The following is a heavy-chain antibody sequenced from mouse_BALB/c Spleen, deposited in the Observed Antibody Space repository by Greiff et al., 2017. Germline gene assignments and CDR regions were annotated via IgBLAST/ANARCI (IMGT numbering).Heavy chain of an antibody. CDR2: IRNKANGYTT. CDR3: ARDPLTGYFDY. J-gene: IGHJ2*01. D-gene: IGHD4-1*01. V-gene: IGHV7-3*02. CDR1: GFTFTDYY. Sequence: EVQLVESGGGLVQPGGSLRLSCATSGFTFTDYYMSWVRQPPGKALEWLGFIRNKANGYTTEYSASVKGRFTISRDNSQSILYLQMNTLRAEDSATYDCARDPLTGYFDYWGQGTTLTVSS.